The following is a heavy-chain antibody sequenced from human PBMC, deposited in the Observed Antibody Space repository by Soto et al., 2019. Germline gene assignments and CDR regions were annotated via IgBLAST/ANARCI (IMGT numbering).Heavy chain of an antibody. CDR2: ISGGGGSTI. J-gene: IGHJ4*02. CDR3: ARQPGYYDSSGLDY. V-gene: IGHV3-11*01. Sequence: GGSLRLSCAASGFTFSDYYMTWIRQAPGKGLEWVSYISGGGGSTIYYVDSVKGRFTISRDNAKNSLYLQMNSLRAEDTAVYYCARQPGYYDSSGLDYWGQGTPVTVSS. D-gene: IGHD3-22*01. CDR1: GFTFSDYY.